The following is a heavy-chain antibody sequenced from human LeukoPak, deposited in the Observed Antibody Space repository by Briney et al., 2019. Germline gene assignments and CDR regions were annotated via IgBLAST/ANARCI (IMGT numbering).Heavy chain of an antibody. J-gene: IGHJ5*02. Sequence: ASVKVSCKASGYTFTGYYMHWVRQAPGQGLGWMGWINPNSGGTNYAQKFQGRVTMTRDTSISTAYMELSRLRSDDTAVYYCARDNSGGSTWWFDPWGQGTLVTVSS. V-gene: IGHV1-2*02. CDR2: INPNSGGT. CDR1: GYTFTGYY. CDR3: ARDNSGGSTWWFDP. D-gene: IGHD2-15*01.